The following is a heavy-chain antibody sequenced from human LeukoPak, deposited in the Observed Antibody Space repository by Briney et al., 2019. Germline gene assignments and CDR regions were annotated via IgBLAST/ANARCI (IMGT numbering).Heavy chain of an antibody. CDR3: ARVSDIMISFGGGISYFDF. D-gene: IGHD3-16*02. V-gene: IGHV4-34*01. CDR1: GRSFSDYY. CDR2: INHSGGT. J-gene: IGHJ4*02. Sequence: SETLSLTCALYGRSFSDYYWTWIRQPPGKGMEGIGEINHSGGTHYNPSLRSRVTISVDTSKKHLSLQLSSVTAADTGVYYCARVSDIMISFGGGISYFDFWAQGTLVTVSS.